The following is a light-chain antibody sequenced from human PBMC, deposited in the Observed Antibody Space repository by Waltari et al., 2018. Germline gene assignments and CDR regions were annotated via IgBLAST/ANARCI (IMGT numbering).Light chain of an antibody. J-gene: IGKJ2*01. CDR2: WAA. CDR1: QNVLYSSNNKNY. CDR3: QQYYSAPYT. Sequence: DIVMTQSPDSLAVSLGERATINCKSSQNVLYSSNNKNYLAWYQQKPGQPPKLLIYWAATRESGVPDRFSGSGSGTDVTLTISSLQAEDVAVYYCQQYYSAPYTFGQGTKLDIK. V-gene: IGKV4-1*01.